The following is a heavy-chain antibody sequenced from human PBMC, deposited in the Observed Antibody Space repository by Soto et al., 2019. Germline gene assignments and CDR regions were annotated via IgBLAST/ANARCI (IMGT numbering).Heavy chain of an antibody. V-gene: IGHV3-23*01. Sequence: GGSLRLSCAASGFICGSYDMSWVRQSPGKGLEWVSTILVDGRTFYVDSVKGRFTISRDSSQNTVYLQMNSLTAGDTALYYCAKATATGGGAFDICGQGTKVTVSS. CDR2: ILVDGRT. CDR3: AKATATGGGAFDI. CDR1: GFICGSYD. J-gene: IGHJ3*02. D-gene: IGHD2-8*02.